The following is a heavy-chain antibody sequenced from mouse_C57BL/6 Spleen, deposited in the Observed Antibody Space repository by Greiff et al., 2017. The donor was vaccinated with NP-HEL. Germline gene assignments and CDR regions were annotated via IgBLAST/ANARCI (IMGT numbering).Heavy chain of an antibody. Sequence: VKLQESGPELVKPGASVKISCKASGYAFSSSWMNWVKQRPGKGLEWIGRIYPGDGDTNYNGKFKGKATLTADKSSSTAYMQLSSLTSEDSAVYFCARDYGRSLFDYWGQGTTLTVSS. J-gene: IGHJ2*01. D-gene: IGHD1-1*01. CDR3: ARDYGRSLFDY. V-gene: IGHV1-82*01. CDR2: IYPGDGDT. CDR1: GYAFSSSW.